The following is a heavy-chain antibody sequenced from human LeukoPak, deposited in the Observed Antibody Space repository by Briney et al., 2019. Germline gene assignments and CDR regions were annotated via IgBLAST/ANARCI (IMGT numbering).Heavy chain of an antibody. CDR1: GFSFTDYP. D-gene: IGHD3-9*01. CDR2: IRTSAEGANYA. J-gene: IGHJ4*02. CDR3: ASDQRYAFDY. Sequence: PGGSLRLSCATSGFSFTDYPMNWVRHAPGKGLEWVSNIRTSAEGANYAYYADSVKGRVTISRDDAKNTLYLHMNSLRDDDTAVYYCASDQRYAFDYWGQGILVTVSS. V-gene: IGHV3-48*02.